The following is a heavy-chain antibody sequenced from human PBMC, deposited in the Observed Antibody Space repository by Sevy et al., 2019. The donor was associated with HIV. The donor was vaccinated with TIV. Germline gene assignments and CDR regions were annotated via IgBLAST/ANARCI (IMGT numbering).Heavy chain of an antibody. CDR2: ILYDSSNK. J-gene: IGHJ6*02. CDR3: ARGLAALPGYYYGVDV. Sequence: GGSLRLSCAVSGFTFGSYGMHWVRQAPGKGLEWVAVILYDSSNKYYGDSVKGRFTISRDNSKNTLYLQMNSLRTDDTAVYYCARGLAALPGYYYGVDVWGQGTTVTVSS. CDR1: GFTFGSYG. D-gene: IGHD6-6*01. V-gene: IGHV3-30*03.